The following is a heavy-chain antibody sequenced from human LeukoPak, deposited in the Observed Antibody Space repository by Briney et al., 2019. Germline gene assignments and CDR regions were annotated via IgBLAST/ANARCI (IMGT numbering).Heavy chain of an antibody. J-gene: IGHJ3*02. CDR3: AKGNVVVVAATAFDI. CDR1: GFTFDDYA. D-gene: IGHD2-15*01. Sequence: GRSLRLSCAASGFTFDDYAMHWVRQAPGQGLEGVSGISWNSGSIGYADSVKGRFTISRDNAKNSLYLQMNSLRAEDTALYYCAKGNVVVVAATAFDIWGQGTMVTVSS. V-gene: IGHV3-9*01. CDR2: ISWNSGSI.